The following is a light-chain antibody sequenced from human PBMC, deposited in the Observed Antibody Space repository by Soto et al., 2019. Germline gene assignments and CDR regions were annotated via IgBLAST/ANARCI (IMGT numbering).Light chain of an antibody. J-gene: IGKJ4*01. Sequence: EIVLTQSPATLSLSPGERATLSCGASQSVSSGYLAWYQQKPGLAPRLLIYDASSRATGIPDRFSGSGSGTDFTLTISRLEPEDFAVYYCQQYGSSPLTCGGGNKGDIK. V-gene: IGKV3D-20*01. CDR3: QQYGSSPLT. CDR2: DAS. CDR1: QSVSSGY.